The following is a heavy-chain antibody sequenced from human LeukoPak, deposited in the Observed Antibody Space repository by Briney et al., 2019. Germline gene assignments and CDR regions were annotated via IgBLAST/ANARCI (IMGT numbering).Heavy chain of an antibody. CDR1: GGSISSGSYY. D-gene: IGHD6-19*01. CDR3: ARAGYSSGWSTNSQYFQH. J-gene: IGHJ1*01. V-gene: IGHV4-61*02. CDR2: IYTSGST. Sequence: MPSQTLSLTCTVSGGSISSGSYYWSWIRQPAGRGLEWIGRIYTSGSTNYNPSLKSRVTISVDTSKNQFSLKLSSVTAADTAVYYCARAGYSSGWSTNSQYFQHWGQGTLVTVSS.